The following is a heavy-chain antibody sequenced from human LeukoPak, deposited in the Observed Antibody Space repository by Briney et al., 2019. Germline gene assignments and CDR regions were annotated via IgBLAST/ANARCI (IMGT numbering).Heavy chain of an antibody. V-gene: IGHV3-7*01. Sequence: GGSLRLSCAASGFTFSSYAMSWVRQAPGKGLEWVANIMQDGNDKYYVDSVKGRFTISRDNAKNSLYLQMNSLRAEDTAVYYCASRIVGTPDYFDYWGQGTLVTVSS. J-gene: IGHJ4*02. D-gene: IGHD1-26*01. CDR3: ASRIVGTPDYFDY. CDR2: IMQDGNDK. CDR1: GFTFSSYA.